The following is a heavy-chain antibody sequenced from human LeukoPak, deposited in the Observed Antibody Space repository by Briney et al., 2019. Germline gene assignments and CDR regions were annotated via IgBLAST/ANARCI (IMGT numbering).Heavy chain of an antibody. CDR1: GFTFSSYA. CDR3: AKDRCSSTCCYSGGEN. CDR2: ISGSGGST. Sequence: GGSLRLSCAASGFTFSSYAMSWVRQAPGKGLEWVSAISGSGGSTYYADSVKGRFTISRDNSKNTLYLQMNSLRAEDTAVYYCAKDRCSSTCCYSGGENWGQGTMVTVSS. J-gene: IGHJ4*02. V-gene: IGHV3-23*01. D-gene: IGHD2-2*01.